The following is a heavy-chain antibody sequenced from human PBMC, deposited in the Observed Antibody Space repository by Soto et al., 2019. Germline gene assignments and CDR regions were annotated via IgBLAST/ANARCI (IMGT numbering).Heavy chain of an antibody. CDR3: ARADSGSSWDSYYYYYMDV. D-gene: IGHD6-13*01. CDR2: IYYSGST. Sequence: LETLPHTCTVSGGSSSSYYWSWIRQPTGKGLEWIGYIYYSGSTNYNPSLKSRVTISVDTSKNQFSLKLSSVTAADTAVYYCARADSGSSWDSYYYYYMDVWGKGTTVTVSS. CDR1: GGSSSSYY. J-gene: IGHJ6*03. V-gene: IGHV4-59*01.